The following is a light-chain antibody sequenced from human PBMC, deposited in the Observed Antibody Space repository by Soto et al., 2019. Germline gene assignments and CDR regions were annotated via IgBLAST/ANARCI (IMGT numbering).Light chain of an antibody. Sequence: DIQMTQSPSSLSASVGDRVTITCRASQSISSYLNWYQQKPGKAPKLLIYAASSLQSGVPSRFSGSGSGTDFTLTISSLQPEDFATYYCQQLYTFGQGTKLEIK. J-gene: IGKJ2*01. CDR1: QSISSY. CDR3: QQLYT. V-gene: IGKV1-39*01. CDR2: AAS.